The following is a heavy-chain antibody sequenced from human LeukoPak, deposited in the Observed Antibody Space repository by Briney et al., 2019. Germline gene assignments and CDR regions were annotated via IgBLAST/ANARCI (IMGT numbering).Heavy chain of an antibody. CDR3: ARDDDWNYEDY. CDR2: IKQDGSEK. D-gene: IGHD1-7*01. Sequence: GGSLRLSCAASGFTFSSYWMSWVRQAPGKGLQWVANIKQDGSEKYYVDSVKGRFTISRDNAKKSLYLQMNSLRAEDTAVYYCARDDDWNYEDYWGQGTLVTISS. V-gene: IGHV3-7*01. CDR1: GFTFSSYW. J-gene: IGHJ4*02.